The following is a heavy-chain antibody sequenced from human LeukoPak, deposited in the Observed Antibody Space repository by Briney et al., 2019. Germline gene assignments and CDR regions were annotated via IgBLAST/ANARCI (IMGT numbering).Heavy chain of an antibody. CDR1: GFTVSSNY. V-gene: IGHV3-53*01. J-gene: IGHJ6*02. CDR3: ARSGAFNYGMDV. Sequence: GGSLRLSCAASGFTVSSNYMSWVRQAPGKGLEWVSVIYSGGSTYYADSVKGRFTISRDNSRNTLYLQMNSLRAEDTAVYYCARSGAFNYGMDVWGQGTTVTVSS. D-gene: IGHD1-26*01. CDR2: IYSGGST.